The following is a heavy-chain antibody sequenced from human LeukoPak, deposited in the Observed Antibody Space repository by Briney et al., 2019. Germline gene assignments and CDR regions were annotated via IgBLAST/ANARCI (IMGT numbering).Heavy chain of an antibody. D-gene: IGHD3-9*01. CDR3: ARAPNYVILSAPILPRGFDP. V-gene: IGHV1-69*13. CDR2: IIPIFGTA. J-gene: IGHJ5*02. Sequence: SVKVSCKASGGTFSSYAISWVRQAPGQGLEWMGGIIPIFGTANYAQKFQGRVTITADESTSTAYMELSSLRSEDTAVYYCARAPNYVILSAPILPRGFDPWGQGTLVTVSS. CDR1: GGTFSSYA.